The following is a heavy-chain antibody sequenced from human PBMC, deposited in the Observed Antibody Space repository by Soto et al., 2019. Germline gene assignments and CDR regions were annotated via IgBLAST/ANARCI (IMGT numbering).Heavy chain of an antibody. V-gene: IGHV1-69*01. J-gene: IGHJ6*02. CDR1: GGSLGSYA. Sequence: SLKVTCKSSGGSLGSYAIIWVRQAPGQGLEWMGGIIPIFGTANYAQKFQGRVTITADESTSTAYMELSSLRSEDTAVYYCARGTPRLYGMDVWGQGTTVNLSS. CDR3: ARGTPRLYGMDV. D-gene: IGHD1-7*01. CDR2: IIPIFGTA.